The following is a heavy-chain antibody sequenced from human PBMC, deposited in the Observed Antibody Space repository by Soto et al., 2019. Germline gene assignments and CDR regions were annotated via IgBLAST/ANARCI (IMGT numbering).Heavy chain of an antibody. CDR1: GFTFSSYA. CDR3: AKDQGDYPRIIDY. J-gene: IGHJ4*02. D-gene: IGHD4-17*01. Sequence: EVQLLESGGGLVQPGGSLRLSCAASGFTFSSYAMSWVRQAPGKGLEGVSVISGGGGSTFYADSVKGRFTISRDNSKNTLYLQLNSLRAEDTALYYCAKDQGDYPRIIDYWGQGALVTVSS. V-gene: IGHV3-23*01. CDR2: ISGGGGST.